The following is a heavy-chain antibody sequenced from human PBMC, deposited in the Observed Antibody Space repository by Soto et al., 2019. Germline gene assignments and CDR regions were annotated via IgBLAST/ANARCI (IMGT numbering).Heavy chain of an antibody. Sequence: QVQLVESGGGVVQPGRSLRLSCAASGFTFSSYGMHWVRQAPGKGLEWVAVISYDGRNKYYADSVKGRFTISRDNSKNPLDLQMNYLTVDSTAVYYCAVSYFSMVRDHFFDYWGQGTLVTVSS. CDR2: ISYDGRNK. CDR1: GFTFSSYG. D-gene: IGHD3-10*01. V-gene: IGHV3-30*03. CDR3: AVSYFSMVRDHFFDY. J-gene: IGHJ4*02.